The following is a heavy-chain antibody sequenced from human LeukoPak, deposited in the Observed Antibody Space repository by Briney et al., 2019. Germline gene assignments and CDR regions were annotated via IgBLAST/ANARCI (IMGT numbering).Heavy chain of an antibody. Sequence: SETLSRTCTVSGVSINNFYWSWIRPPAGMGLVWIVRIYNRGSTNYNTSLESRVTMSVDTSKNQFSLKLSSVTAADTAVYYCARGRYCSADICSGGDAFDIWGQGTMVSVSS. CDR3: ARGRYCSADICSGGDAFDI. V-gene: IGHV4-4*07. CDR2: IYNRGST. J-gene: IGHJ3*02. D-gene: IGHD2-15*01. CDR1: GVSINNFY.